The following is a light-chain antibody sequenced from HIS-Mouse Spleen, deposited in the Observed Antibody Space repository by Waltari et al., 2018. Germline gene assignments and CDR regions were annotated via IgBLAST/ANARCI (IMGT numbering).Light chain of an antibody. V-gene: IGKV1-27*01. CDR2: AAS. CDR1: QGISTY. J-gene: IGKJ4*01. Sequence: DIQMTQSPPSLSASVGDRVTISCRGSQGISTYLAWYQQKPGKVPKLLIYAASTLQSGVPSRFSGSGSGTDFTLTISSLQPEDVATYYCQKYNRAPLTFGGGTKVEIK. CDR3: QKYNRAPLT.